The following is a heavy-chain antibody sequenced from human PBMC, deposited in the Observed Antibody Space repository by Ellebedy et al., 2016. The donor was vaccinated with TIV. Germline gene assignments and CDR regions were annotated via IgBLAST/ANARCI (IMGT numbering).Heavy chain of an antibody. J-gene: IGHJ4*02. Sequence: SETLSLTCTVSGGSISSSSYYWGWIRQPPGKGLEWIGSIYYSGSTYYNPSLKSRVTISVDTSKNQFSLKLSSVTAADTAVYYCARGVRYGIAVAALDYWGQGTLVTVSS. CDR3: ARGVRYGIAVAALDY. CDR1: GGSISSSSYY. D-gene: IGHD6-19*01. CDR2: IYYSGST. V-gene: IGHV4-39*01.